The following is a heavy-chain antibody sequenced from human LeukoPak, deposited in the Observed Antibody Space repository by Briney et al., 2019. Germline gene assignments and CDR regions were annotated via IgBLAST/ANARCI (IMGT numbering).Heavy chain of an antibody. CDR2: IYHSGST. CDR1: GYSISSGYY. J-gene: IGHJ4*02. Sequence: SETLSLTCAVSGYSISSGYYWGWIRQPPGKGLEWIGSIYHSGSTYYNPSLKSRVTISVDTSKNQFSLKLSSVTAADTAVYYCARAKGGSGVDWGQGTLVTVSP. CDR3: ARAKGGSGVD. D-gene: IGHD3-10*01. V-gene: IGHV4-38-2*01.